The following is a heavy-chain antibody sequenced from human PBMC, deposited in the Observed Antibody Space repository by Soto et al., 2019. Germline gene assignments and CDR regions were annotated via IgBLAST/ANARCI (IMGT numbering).Heavy chain of an antibody. V-gene: IGHV3-30*18. Sequence: PGGSLRLSCAASGFTFSSYGMHWVRQAPGKGLEWVAVISYDGSNKYYADSVKGRFTISRDNSKNTLYLQMNSLRAEDTAVYYCAKGLDTATQVWGQGT. CDR2: ISYDGSNK. CDR3: AKGLDTATQV. D-gene: IGHD5-18*01. J-gene: IGHJ4*02. CDR1: GFTFSSYG.